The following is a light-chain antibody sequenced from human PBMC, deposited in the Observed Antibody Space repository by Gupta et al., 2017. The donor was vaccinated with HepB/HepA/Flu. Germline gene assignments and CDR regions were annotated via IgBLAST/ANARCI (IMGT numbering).Light chain of an antibody. CDR2: AAS. J-gene: IGKJ2*02. CDR3: QQSYSTPRT. CDR1: QSISSY. V-gene: IGKV1-39*01. Sequence: DIQMTQSPSSLSASVGGRVTITCRASQSISSYLNWYQQKPGKAPDLLIYAASTLQSGVPSRFSGSGSGTDFILTISSLQPEDFATYYCQQSYSTPRTFGQGTKLEIK.